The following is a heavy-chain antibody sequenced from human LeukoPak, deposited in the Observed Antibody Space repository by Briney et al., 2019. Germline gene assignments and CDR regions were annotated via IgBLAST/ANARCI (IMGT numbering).Heavy chain of an antibody. J-gene: IGHJ4*02. D-gene: IGHD5-12*01. CDR2: IIPIFGTA. CDR1: GGTFGSYA. V-gene: IGHV1-69*01. Sequence: VKVSCKASGGTFGSYAISWVRQAPGQGLEWMGGIIPIFGTANYAQKFQGRVTITADESTSTAYMELSSLRSEDTAVYYCARESGKYSGYSYWGQGTLVTVSS. CDR3: ARESGKYSGYSY.